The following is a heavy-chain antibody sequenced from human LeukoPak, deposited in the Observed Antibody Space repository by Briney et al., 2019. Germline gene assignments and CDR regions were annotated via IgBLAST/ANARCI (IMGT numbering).Heavy chain of an antibody. CDR1: GFTVSSNY. V-gene: IGHV3-53*01. Sequence: GGSLRPSCAASGFTVSSNYMSWVRQAPGKGLEWVSVIYSGGSTYYADSVKGRFTISRDNSKNTLYLQMNSLRAEDTAVYYCAREANEGATSTWYFDYWGQGTLVTVSS. CDR2: IYSGGST. J-gene: IGHJ4*02. CDR3: AREANEGATSTWYFDY. D-gene: IGHD1-26*01.